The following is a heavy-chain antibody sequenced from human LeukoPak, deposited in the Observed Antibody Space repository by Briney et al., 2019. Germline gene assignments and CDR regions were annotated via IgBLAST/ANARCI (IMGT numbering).Heavy chain of an antibody. CDR1: GFTFSSYS. V-gene: IGHV3-30*02. Sequence: PGGSLRLSCAASGFTFSSYSMHWVRQAPGKGLDWVAFIRYDGSITDYADSVKGRFTISRDNSKNTLYLQMNSLRAEDTAVYYCATDPAYYYGSGRINDAFDIWGQGTMVTVSS. D-gene: IGHD3-10*01. CDR2: IRYDGSIT. CDR3: ATDPAYYYGSGRINDAFDI. J-gene: IGHJ3*02.